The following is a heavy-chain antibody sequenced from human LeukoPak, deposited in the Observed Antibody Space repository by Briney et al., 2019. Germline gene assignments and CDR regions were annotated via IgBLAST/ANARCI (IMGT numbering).Heavy chain of an antibody. D-gene: IGHD1-26*01. J-gene: IGHJ4*02. CDR2: IGSSSSTI. Sequence: GGSLRLSCAASGFTVGSFSMSWVRQAPGMGLEWASYIGSSSSTIYYADSVKGRFTISRDNVKKSLYLQMNSLRAEDTAVYYCARVGGRGLDYWGQGTLVTVSS. CDR1: GFTVGSFS. CDR3: ARVGGRGLDY. V-gene: IGHV3-48*01.